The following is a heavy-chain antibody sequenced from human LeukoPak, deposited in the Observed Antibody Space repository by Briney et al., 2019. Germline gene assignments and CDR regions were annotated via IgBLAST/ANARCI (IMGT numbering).Heavy chain of an antibody. D-gene: IGHD3-22*01. CDR2: IYYSGTT. CDR3: ARFRPERYYYYDSSGYYTDVFDI. CDR1: GGSISSYY. V-gene: IGHV4-59*08. Sequence: SETLSLTCTVSGGSISSYYWSWIRQPPGKGLEWIGYIYYSGTTNYNPSLNSRATISVDTSKNQFSLKLSSVTAADTVVYYCARFRPERYYYYDSSGYYTDVFDIWGQGTVVTVSS. J-gene: IGHJ3*02.